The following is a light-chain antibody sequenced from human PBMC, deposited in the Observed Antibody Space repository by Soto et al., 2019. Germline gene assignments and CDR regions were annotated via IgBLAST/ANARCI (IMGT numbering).Light chain of an antibody. Sequence: QSVLTQPPSASGTPGQRVTISCSGGNSNIGSNYVYWYQQLPGTAPKLLIYRNNLRPSGVPDRFSGSKSGTSASLAISGLRSEDEADYYCAAWDDSLSALVFGGGTKLTVL. CDR3: AAWDDSLSALV. J-gene: IGLJ2*01. CDR1: NSNIGSNY. CDR2: RNN. V-gene: IGLV1-47*01.